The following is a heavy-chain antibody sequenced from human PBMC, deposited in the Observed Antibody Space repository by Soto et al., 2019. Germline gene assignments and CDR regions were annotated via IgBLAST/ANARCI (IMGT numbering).Heavy chain of an antibody. CDR3: ARGGGDCSGGSCYFWRYYFDY. CDR2: IYSGGST. Sequence: EVQLVESGGGLVQPGGSLRLSCAASGFTVSSNYMSWVRQAPGKGLEWVSVIYSGGSTYYADSVKGRFTISRDNSKHTLYLQMNSMRAEETAVYYCARGGGDCSGGSCYFWRYYFDYWGQGTLVTVSS. J-gene: IGHJ4*02. V-gene: IGHV3-66*01. D-gene: IGHD2-15*01. CDR1: GFTVSSNY.